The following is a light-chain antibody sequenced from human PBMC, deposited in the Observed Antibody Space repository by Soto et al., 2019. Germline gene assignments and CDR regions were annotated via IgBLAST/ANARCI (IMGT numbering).Light chain of an antibody. CDR3: CSHAGDNTHV. Sequence: QSFQSQPPSASGSPGKSFTISCTGTSSDVGGYNYVSWYQQHPGKAPKLMIYEVTKRPSGVPDRFSGSKSGNTASLTVSGLQAEDEADSFCCSHAGDNTHVFGTGTKVTVL. J-gene: IGLJ1*01. CDR1: SSDVGGYNY. V-gene: IGLV2-8*01. CDR2: EVT.